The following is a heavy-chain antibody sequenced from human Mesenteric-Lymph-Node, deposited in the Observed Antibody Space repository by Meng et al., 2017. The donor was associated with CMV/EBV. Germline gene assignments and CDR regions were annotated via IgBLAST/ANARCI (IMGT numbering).Heavy chain of an antibody. Sequence: GESLKISCAASGFTFPNYAMSWVRQAPGKGLEWVSDISGSGTFTYYADSVRGRFTISRDNAKNTLNLQMNSLRAEDTAVYYCARGNGGFDYWGQGTLVTVSS. V-gene: IGHV3-23*01. CDR1: GFTFPNYA. CDR2: ISGSGTFT. CDR3: ARGNGGFDY. D-gene: IGHD2-8*01. J-gene: IGHJ4*02.